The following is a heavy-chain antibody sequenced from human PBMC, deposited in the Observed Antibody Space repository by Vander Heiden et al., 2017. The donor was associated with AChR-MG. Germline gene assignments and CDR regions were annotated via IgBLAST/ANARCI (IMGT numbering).Heavy chain of an antibody. J-gene: IGHJ4*02. V-gene: IGHV3-15*01. CDR1: GFIFSTGW. D-gene: IGHD3-22*01. Sequence: VQLVESGGGLVQPGGSLRLSCAASGFIFSTGWMSWARQAPGKGLEWVGRIKSQSDGGTTDYAAPVKGRFSISRDDSKNIVYLQMDSLEIEDTALYYCTTDRAIGPRPIFDSWGQGSLVTVSS. CDR2: IKSQSDGGTT. CDR3: TTDRAIGPRPIFDS.